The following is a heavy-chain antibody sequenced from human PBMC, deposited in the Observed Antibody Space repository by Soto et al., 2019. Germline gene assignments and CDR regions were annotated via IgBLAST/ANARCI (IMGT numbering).Heavy chain of an antibody. J-gene: IGHJ4*02. CDR1: GGTFSSYA. D-gene: IGHD5-18*01. Sequence: QVQLVQSGAEVKKPGSSVKVSCKASGGTFSSYAISWVRQAPGQGLEWMGGIIAVFGTGIYAQKLQGRVTITADKSTNTAYMELSSLRSEDTAVYFCARVGGTGGYTYGLDYWGQGTLVTVSS. CDR3: ARVGGTGGYTYGLDY. V-gene: IGHV1-69*06. CDR2: IIAVFGTG.